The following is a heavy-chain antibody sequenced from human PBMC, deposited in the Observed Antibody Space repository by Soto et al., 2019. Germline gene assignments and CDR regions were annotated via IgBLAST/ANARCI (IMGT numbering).Heavy chain of an antibody. V-gene: IGHV3-64D*06. D-gene: IGHD3-3*01. CDR2: ISSNGVST. CDR1: GLSFNDYA. J-gene: IGHJ4*02. CDR3: VKDRFVNY. Sequence: GSLLLACSASGLSFNDYAMHWVRQAAGKGLKYVSSISSNGVSTYYADSVKGRFTISRDNSKNTLYLQMNSLRVEDTAVYYCVKDRFVNYWGQGAPVTVYS.